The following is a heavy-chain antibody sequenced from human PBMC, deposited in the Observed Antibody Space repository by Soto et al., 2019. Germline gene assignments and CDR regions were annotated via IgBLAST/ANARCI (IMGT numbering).Heavy chain of an antibody. CDR2: IIPILGIA. V-gene: IGHV1-69*02. CDR1: GGTFSSYT. D-gene: IGHD3-10*01. Sequence: QVQLVQSGAEVKKPGSSVKVSCKASGGTFSSYTISWVRQAPGQGLEWMGRIIPILGIANYAQKFQGRVTITADKSTSTAYMELSSLRSEDTAVYYCASNPLYYGSGSYYNTRPHYYYYYYMDVWGKGTTVTVSS. CDR3: ASNPLYYGSGSYYNTRPHYYYYYYMDV. J-gene: IGHJ6*03.